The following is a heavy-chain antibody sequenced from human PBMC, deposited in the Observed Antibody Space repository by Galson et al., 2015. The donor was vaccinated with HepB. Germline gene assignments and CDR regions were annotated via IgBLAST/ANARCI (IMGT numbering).Heavy chain of an antibody. Sequence: SVKVSCKASGGTFSSYAISWVRQAPGQGLEWMGGIIPIFGTANYAQKFQGRVTITADESTSTAYMELSSLRSEDTAVYYCARALWFRELLYYYYYYMDVWGKGTTVTVSS. CDR2: IIPIFGTA. V-gene: IGHV1-69*13. D-gene: IGHD3-10*01. CDR3: ARALWFRELLYYYYYYMDV. J-gene: IGHJ6*03. CDR1: GGTFSSYA.